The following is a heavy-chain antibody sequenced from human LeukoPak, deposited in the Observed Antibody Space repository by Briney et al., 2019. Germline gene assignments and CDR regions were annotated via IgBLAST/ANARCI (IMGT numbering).Heavy chain of an antibody. D-gene: IGHD2-2*01. CDR1: GYTFTGYY. V-gene: IGHV1-2*02. Sequence: ASVKVSCKASGYTFTGYYMHWVRQAPGQGLEWMGWINPNSGGTNYAQKFQGRVTMTRDTSISTAYMELSRLRSDDTAVYYCARSIPDIVVVPAFDYWGQGTLVTVSS. CDR2: INPNSGGT. J-gene: IGHJ4*02. CDR3: ARSIPDIVVVPAFDY.